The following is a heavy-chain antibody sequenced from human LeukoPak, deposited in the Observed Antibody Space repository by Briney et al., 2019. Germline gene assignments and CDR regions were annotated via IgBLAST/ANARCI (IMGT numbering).Heavy chain of an antibody. Sequence: GGSLRLSCVAPGFTFSRYGMHWVRQAPGKGLEWVAVISYDGSNNYYADSVKGRFTISRDNSKNTLYLQMNSLRAEDTAVYYCAKPMNSGWYPPFDYWGQGTLVTVSS. CDR1: GFTFSRYG. CDR2: ISYDGSNN. V-gene: IGHV3-30*18. D-gene: IGHD6-19*01. J-gene: IGHJ4*02. CDR3: AKPMNSGWYPPFDY.